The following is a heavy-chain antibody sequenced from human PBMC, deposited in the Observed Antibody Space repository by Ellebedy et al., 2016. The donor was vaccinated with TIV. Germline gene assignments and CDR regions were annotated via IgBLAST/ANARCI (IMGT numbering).Heavy chain of an antibody. D-gene: IGHD3-10*01. CDR3: AGYGSGSYYNPPPFDY. V-gene: IGHV4-34*01. J-gene: IGHJ4*02. Sequence: SETLSLXCAVYGGSFSGYYWSWIRQPPGKGLEWIGEINHSGSTNYNPSLKSRVTISVDRSKNQFSLKLSSVTAADTAVYYCAGYGSGSYYNPPPFDYWGQGTLVTVSS. CDR2: INHSGST. CDR1: GGSFSGYY.